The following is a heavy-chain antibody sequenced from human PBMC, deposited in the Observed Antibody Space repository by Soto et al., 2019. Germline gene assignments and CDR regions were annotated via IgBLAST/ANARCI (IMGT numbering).Heavy chain of an antibody. CDR2: IYSGGAT. CDR3: ARDGTYNWV. CDR1: GFTVSNNY. Sequence: EVQLVESGGGLVQPGGSLRLSCAASGFTVSNNYMRWVRQAPGKGLEWVSLIYSGGATYYADSVQGRFTISRDNSKNTLYLQMNSLRDDDTAVYYCARDGTYNWVGGQGILVTVSS. D-gene: IGHD1-1*01. V-gene: IGHV3-66*01. J-gene: IGHJ4*02.